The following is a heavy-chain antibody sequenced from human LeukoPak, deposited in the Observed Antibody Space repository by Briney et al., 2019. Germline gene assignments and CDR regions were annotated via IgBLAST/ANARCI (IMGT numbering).Heavy chain of an antibody. V-gene: IGHV4-4*07. CDR1: GVSITSYY. J-gene: IGHJ5*02. CDR2: IYTSGST. Sequence: SETLSLTCTVSGVSITSYYWSWIRQPAGKGLEWIGRIYTSGSTNYNPSLKSRVTMSVDTSKNQFSLKLSSVTAADTAVYYCARVTTMVRGVISSSWFDPWGQGTLVTVSS. D-gene: IGHD3-10*01. CDR3: ARVTTMVRGVISSSWFDP.